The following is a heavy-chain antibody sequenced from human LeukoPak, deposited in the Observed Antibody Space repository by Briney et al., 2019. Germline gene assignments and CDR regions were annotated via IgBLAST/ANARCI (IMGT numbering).Heavy chain of an antibody. J-gene: IGHJ3*02. D-gene: IGHD4-17*01. CDR3: ARRSGDSDAFDI. CDR2: IYYSGST. V-gene: IGHV4-59*08. Sequence: TSEPLSLTCTVSGGSISSYYWSWIRQPPGKGLEWIGYIYYSGSTNYNPSLKSRVTISVDTSKNQFSLKLSSVTAADTAVYYCARRSGDSDAFDIWGQGTMVTVSS. CDR1: GGSISSYY.